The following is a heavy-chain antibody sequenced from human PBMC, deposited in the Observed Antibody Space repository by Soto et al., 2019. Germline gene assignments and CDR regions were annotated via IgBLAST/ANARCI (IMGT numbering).Heavy chain of an antibody. CDR1: GGSFSGYY. CDR3: ASGGQTIIPKD. V-gene: IGHV4-34*02. J-gene: IGHJ4*02. Sequence: QVQLQQWGAGLLKPSETMSLTCAVYGGSFSGYYWSWIRQPPGMGLDWIGEINHGGSTNYNPSLKSRVTISIGTSKNQFSLKLSSVTAADTAVYYCASGGQTIIPKDWGQGTLVTVSS. D-gene: IGHD5-12*01. CDR2: INHGGST.